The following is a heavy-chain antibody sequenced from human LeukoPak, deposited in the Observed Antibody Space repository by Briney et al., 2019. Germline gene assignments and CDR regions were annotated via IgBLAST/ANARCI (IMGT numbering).Heavy chain of an antibody. V-gene: IGHV3-21*01. CDR1: GFTFSSYS. CDR3: ARDQEGATTFDY. Sequence: PGGSLRLSCAASGFTFSSYSMNWVRQPPGKGLEWVSSISSSSSYIYYADSVKGRFTISRDNAKNSLYLQMNSLRAEDTAVYYCARDQEGATTFDYWGQGTLVTVSS. J-gene: IGHJ4*02. CDR2: ISSSSSYI. D-gene: IGHD1-26*01.